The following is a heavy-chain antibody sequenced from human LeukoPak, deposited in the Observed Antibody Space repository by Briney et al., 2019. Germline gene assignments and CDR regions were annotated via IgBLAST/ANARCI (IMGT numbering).Heavy chain of an antibody. CDR2: IWYDGSNK. CDR1: GFTFSSYG. D-gene: IGHD3-10*01. J-gene: IGHJ6*02. Sequence: PGRSLRLSCAASGFTFSSYGMHWVRQAPGKGLEWVAVIWYDGSNKYYADSVKGRFTISRDNSKNTLYLQMNSLRAEDTAVYYCARDRLLWFGELLRYYYGMDVWGQGTTVTVYS. CDR3: ARDRLLWFGELLRYYYGMDV. V-gene: IGHV3-33*01.